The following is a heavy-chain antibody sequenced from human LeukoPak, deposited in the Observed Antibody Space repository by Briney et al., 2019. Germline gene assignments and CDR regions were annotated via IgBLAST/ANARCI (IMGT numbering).Heavy chain of an antibody. V-gene: IGHV3-9*01. CDR2: ISWNSGSI. CDR3: AKDISRYGMDV. CDR1: GFTFDDYA. Sequence: GGSLRLSCAASGFTFDDYAMHWVRQAPGKGLEWVSGISWNSGSIGYADSVKGRFTISRDNAKNSLYLQMNSLRAEDTALYYCAKDISRYGMDVWGQGTTVTVSS. J-gene: IGHJ6*02.